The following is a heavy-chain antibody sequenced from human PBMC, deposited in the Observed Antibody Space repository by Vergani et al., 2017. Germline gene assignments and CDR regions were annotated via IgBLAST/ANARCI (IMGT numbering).Heavy chain of an antibody. CDR1: GGTLSSYT. D-gene: IGHD2-2*01. CDR3: ARQGYCSSTSCYGYYYYYGMDV. V-gene: IGHV1-69*02. CDR2: IIPILGIA. Sequence: QVQLVQSGAEVKKPGSSVTLSCKASGGTLSSYTISWVRQAPGQGLEWMGSIIPILGIANYAQKFQGRVTITADKSTSTAYMELSSLRSEDTAVYYCARQGYCSSTSCYGYYYYYGMDVWSEATTVTVSS. J-gene: IGHJ6*02.